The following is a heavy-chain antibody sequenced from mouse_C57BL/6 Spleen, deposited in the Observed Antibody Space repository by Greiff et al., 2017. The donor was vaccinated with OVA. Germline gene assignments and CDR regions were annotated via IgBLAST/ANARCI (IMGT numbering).Heavy chain of an antibody. CDR3: ARSTTVVAGGDY. CDR2: INPYNGGT. CDR1: GYTFTDYY. D-gene: IGHD1-1*01. J-gene: IGHJ2*01. Sequence: EVQLQQSGPVLVKPGASVKMSCKASGYTFTDYYMNWVKQSHGKSLEWIGVINPYNGGTSYNQKFKGKATLTVDKSSSTAYMELNSLTSEDSAVYYCARSTTVVAGGDYWGQGTTLTVSS. V-gene: IGHV1-19*01.